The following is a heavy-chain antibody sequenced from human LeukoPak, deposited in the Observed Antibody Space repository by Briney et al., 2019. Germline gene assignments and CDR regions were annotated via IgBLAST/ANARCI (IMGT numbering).Heavy chain of an antibody. Sequence: SETLSLTCTVSGGSISSYYWSWIRQPPGKGLEWIGYIYYSGSTNYNPSLKSRVTISVDTSKNQFSLKLSSVTAADTAVYYCASSRRYYSGGSCYANDNFDYWGQGTLVTVSS. D-gene: IGHD2-15*01. J-gene: IGHJ4*02. CDR1: GGSISSYY. CDR2: IYYSGST. CDR3: ASSRRYYSGGSCYANDNFDY. V-gene: IGHV4-59*01.